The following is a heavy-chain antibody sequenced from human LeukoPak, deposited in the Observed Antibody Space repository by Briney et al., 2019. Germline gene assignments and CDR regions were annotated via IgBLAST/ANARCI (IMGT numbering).Heavy chain of an antibody. J-gene: IGHJ4*02. CDR3: ARSGLTTVLYLD. Sequence: SETLSLTCGVSGGAFSKYYWSWIRQPPGKGLERIGEINRSGSTNYNPSLESRVTISADTSKNQFSLKLSSVTAADTAVYFCARSGLTTVLYLDWGQGTLVTVSS. V-gene: IGHV4-34*01. D-gene: IGHD4-11*01. CDR2: INRSGST. CDR1: GGAFSKYY.